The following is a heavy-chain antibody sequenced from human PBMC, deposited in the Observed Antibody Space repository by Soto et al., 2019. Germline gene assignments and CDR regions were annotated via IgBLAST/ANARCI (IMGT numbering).Heavy chain of an antibody. D-gene: IGHD3-10*01. Sequence: ASVKVSCKASGYTFTSYYMHWVRQAPGQGLEWMGIINPSGGSTSYAQKFQGRVTMTRDTSTSTVYMELSSLRSEDTAVYYCARALFGEAQNYYYYYMDVWGKGITVTVSS. CDR1: GYTFTSYY. J-gene: IGHJ6*03. V-gene: IGHV1-46*03. CDR3: ARALFGEAQNYYYYYMDV. CDR2: INPSGGST.